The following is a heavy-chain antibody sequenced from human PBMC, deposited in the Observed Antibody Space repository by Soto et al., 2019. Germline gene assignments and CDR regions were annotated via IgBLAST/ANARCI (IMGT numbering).Heavy chain of an antibody. J-gene: IGHJ4*02. CDR1: GDSVTRSAYG. D-gene: IGHD6-6*01. Sequence: QLQLQESGPGLVKPSETLSLTCSDSGDSVTRSAYGWAWIRQPPGKGLEWIGSFHYSGGTSYNPSLMSRVPISVDTSKNQFSLELRSVTAADRAIYYCARHNGGSLAAPFDYWGQGTLVTVSS. V-gene: IGHV4-39*01. CDR3: ARHNGGSLAAPFDY. CDR2: FHYSGGT.